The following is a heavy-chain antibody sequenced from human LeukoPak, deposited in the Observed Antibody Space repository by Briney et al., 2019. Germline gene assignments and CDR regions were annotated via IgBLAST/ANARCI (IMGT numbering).Heavy chain of an antibody. CDR1: GGSISSYY. CDR3: ARAAFRHSSSWYSNWFDP. V-gene: IGHV4-59*01. J-gene: IGHJ5*02. D-gene: IGHD6-13*01. Sequence: PSETLSLTCTVSGGSISSYYWSWIRQPPGKGLEWIGYIYCSGSTNYNPSLKSRVTISVDTSKNQFSLKLSSVTAADTAVYYCARAAFRHSSSWYSNWFDPWGQGTLVTVSS. CDR2: IYCSGST.